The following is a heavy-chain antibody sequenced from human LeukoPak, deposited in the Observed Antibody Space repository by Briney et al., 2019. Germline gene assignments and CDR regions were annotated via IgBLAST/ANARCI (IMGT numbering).Heavy chain of an antibody. CDR2: VKRKSAGETT. CDR1: GLSISNDW. CDR3: TLIQGWGAGSYYRDF. Sequence: GGSLRLSCAASGLSISNDWMSWVRQAPGKGLEWVARVKRKSAGETTDYAAPVKGRFTISRDDSTTTLYLQMNSLKTEDTAVYYCTLIQGWGAGSYYRDFWGQGTLVTVSS. J-gene: IGHJ4*02. V-gene: IGHV3-15*01. D-gene: IGHD3-10*01.